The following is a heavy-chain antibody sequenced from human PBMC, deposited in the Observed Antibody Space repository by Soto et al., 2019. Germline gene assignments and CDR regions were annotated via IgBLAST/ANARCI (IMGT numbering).Heavy chain of an antibody. CDR1: GYTFTTYF. CDR2: INPSDGST. V-gene: IGHV1-46*01. CDR3: ARVPTGRGDYDY. Sequence: QVQLVQSGAEVKKPGASVKVSCKPSGYTFTTYFLHWVRQAPGQGLEWMGIINPSDGSTTYAQSFPGRVTMTRDTSTSTAYMELSSLRSEDTAVYYCARVPTGRGDYDYWGQGTLVTVSS. J-gene: IGHJ4*02. D-gene: IGHD3-10*01.